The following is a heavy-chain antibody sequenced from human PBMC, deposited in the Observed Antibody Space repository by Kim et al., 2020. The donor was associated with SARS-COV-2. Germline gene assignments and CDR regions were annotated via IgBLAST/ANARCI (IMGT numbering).Heavy chain of an antibody. CDR3: ARVSDSGSYLGY. Sequence: NYAQKLQGRVTMTTDTSTSTAYMELRSLRSDDTAVYYCARVSDSGSYLGYWGQGTLVTVSS. V-gene: IGHV1-18*01. J-gene: IGHJ4*02. D-gene: IGHD1-26*01.